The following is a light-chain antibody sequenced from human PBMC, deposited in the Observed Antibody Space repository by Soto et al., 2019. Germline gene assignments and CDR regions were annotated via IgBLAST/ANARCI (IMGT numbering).Light chain of an antibody. Sequence: EVVMTQSPATLSVSPGERATLSCRASQSVNANLAWYQQKPGQAPRLLIHGASNRATGIPARFSGSGFGTEFILTISSLQSEDFAVDYCQQYNTWLWTVGQGTKVEI. CDR1: QSVNAN. CDR2: GAS. CDR3: QQYNTWLWT. V-gene: IGKV3-15*01. J-gene: IGKJ1*01.